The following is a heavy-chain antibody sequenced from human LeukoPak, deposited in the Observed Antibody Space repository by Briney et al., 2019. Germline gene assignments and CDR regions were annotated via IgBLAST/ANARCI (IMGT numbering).Heavy chain of an antibody. CDR1: GFNFSTYG. CDR3: AKDIHSYYDSSGWCYFDY. Sequence: GGSLRLSCAASGFNFSTYGIHWVRQAPGKGLEWVAFIRYDGSNKYYADSVKGRFTISRDNSKNTLYLQMNSLRAEDTAVYYCAKDIHSYYDSSGWCYFDYWGQGTLVTVSS. D-gene: IGHD3-22*01. J-gene: IGHJ4*02. V-gene: IGHV3-30*02. CDR2: IRYDGSNK.